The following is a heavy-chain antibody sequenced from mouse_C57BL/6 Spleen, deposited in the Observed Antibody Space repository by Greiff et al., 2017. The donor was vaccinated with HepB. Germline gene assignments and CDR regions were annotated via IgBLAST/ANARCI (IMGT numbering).Heavy chain of an antibody. J-gene: IGHJ4*01. V-gene: IGHV1-53*01. Sequence: QVQLQQPGTELVKPGASVKLSCKASGYTFTSYWMHWVKQRPGQGLEWIGNINPSNGGTNYNEKFKSKATLTVDKSSSTAYMQLSSLTSEDSAVYDCARKELYLWYAMDYWGQGTSVTVSS. CDR3: ARKELYLWYAMDY. CDR2: INPSNGGT. D-gene: IGHD5-1-1*01. CDR1: GYTFTSYW.